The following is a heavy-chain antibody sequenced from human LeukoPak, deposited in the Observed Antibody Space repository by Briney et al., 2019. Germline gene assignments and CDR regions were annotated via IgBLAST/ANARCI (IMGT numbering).Heavy chain of an antibody. CDR2: ISSSGSTI. D-gene: IGHD6-6*01. V-gene: IGHV3-48*04. J-gene: IGHJ4*02. CDR1: GFTFSSYS. CDR3: AASSIAARG. Sequence: GGSLRLSCAASGFTFSSYSMNWVRQAPGKGLEWVSYISSSGSTIYYADSVKGRFTISRDNAKNSLYLQMNSLRAEDTAVYYCAASSIAARGWGQGTLVTVSS.